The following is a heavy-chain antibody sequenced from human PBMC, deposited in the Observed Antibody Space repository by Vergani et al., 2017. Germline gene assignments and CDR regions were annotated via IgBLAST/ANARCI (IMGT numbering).Heavy chain of an antibody. V-gene: IGHV3-7*01. J-gene: IGHJ6*03. CDR2: IKQDGSEK. Sequence: EVQLVASGGGLVQPGGSLRLSCAASGFTFSSYWMSWVRQAPGKGLEWVANIKQDGSEKYYVDSVKGRFTISRDNAKNSLYLQMNSLRAEDTAVYYCARMDGGAATYYYYYMDVWGKGTTVTVSS. CDR3: ARMDGGAATYYYYYMDV. D-gene: IGHD2-15*01. CDR1: GFTFSSYW.